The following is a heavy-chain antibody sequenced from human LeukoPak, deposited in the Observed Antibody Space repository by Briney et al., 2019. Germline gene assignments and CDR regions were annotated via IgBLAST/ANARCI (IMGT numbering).Heavy chain of an antibody. J-gene: IGHJ4*02. V-gene: IGHV4-4*07. Sequence: SETLSLTCTVSGGSISSYYWSWIRQPAGKGLEWIGRIYTSGSTNYNPSLKSRVTMSVDTSKNQFSLKLSSVTAADTAVYYCASDPIVVVPAARGAGTGYWGQGTLVTVSS. D-gene: IGHD2-2*01. CDR3: ASDPIVVVPAARGAGTGY. CDR1: GGSISSYY. CDR2: IYTSGST.